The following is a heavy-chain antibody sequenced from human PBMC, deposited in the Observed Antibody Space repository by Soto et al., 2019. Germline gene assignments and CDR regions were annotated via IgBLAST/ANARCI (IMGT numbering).Heavy chain of an antibody. D-gene: IGHD3-22*01. J-gene: IGHJ6*02. CDR2: ISYDGSDK. CDR1: GFKYTDFA. CDR3: ARRAWDSYYAIDV. Sequence: VQLVESGGGEVKPGRSLRLSCAASGFKYTDFALHWVRQAPGKGLEWVAIISYDGSDKYYADSVKGRFVISRDNPKNTLYLEMNSLTPEDTAVYFCARRAWDSYYAIDVWGQGPKVTVFS. V-gene: IGHV3-30*09.